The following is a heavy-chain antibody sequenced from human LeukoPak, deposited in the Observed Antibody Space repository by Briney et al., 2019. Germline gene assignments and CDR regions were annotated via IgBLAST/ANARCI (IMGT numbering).Heavy chain of an antibody. D-gene: IGHD2-21*02. CDR2: ISYDSRHK. J-gene: IGHJ6*02. Sequence: PGRSLRLSCAASGFTFSDYDMHWVRKAPGKGLEWVALISYDSRHKKYADAVKGRFTVSRDNSTLYLQMNSLRTEDTAIYFCASLTAALGFYYGVDVWGQGTTVTVSS. CDR3: ASLTAALGFYYGVDV. V-gene: IGHV3-30-3*01. CDR1: GFTFSDYD.